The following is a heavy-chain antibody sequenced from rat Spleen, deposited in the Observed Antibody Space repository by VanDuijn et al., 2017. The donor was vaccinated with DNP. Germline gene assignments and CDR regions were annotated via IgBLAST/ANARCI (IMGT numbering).Heavy chain of an antibody. V-gene: IGHV5-27*01. J-gene: IGHJ4*01. D-gene: IGHD1-1*01. CDR1: GFTFSSYD. CDR3: TTLITFMSG. CDR2: VTTGGGSA. Sequence: EVQLVESRGGLLQPGRSLKLSCAASGFTFSSYDMAWVRQAPSKGLEWVASVTTGGGSAYYRDSVEGRFTIYRDNAKSSLFLQMYSLRSYDTDTYYCTTLITFMSGWSQGTSVTVSS.